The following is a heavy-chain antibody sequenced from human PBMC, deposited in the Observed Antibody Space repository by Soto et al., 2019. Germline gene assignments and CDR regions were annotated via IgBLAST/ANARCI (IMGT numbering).Heavy chain of an antibody. CDR3: ARQRTSVVTQAYFDV. V-gene: IGHV4-39*01. CDR1: GDSISSRSYY. Sequence: SETVSLTCTVTGDSISSRSYYWGWIRQPPGKGLEWIGSIYYSGSTYNNPSPRSRVSMSIDTSKDQFSLKLKSVTAADTALYFCARQRTSVVTQAYFDVSGPVALVTVSS. J-gene: IGHJ4*02. D-gene: IGHD2-21*02. CDR2: IYYSGST.